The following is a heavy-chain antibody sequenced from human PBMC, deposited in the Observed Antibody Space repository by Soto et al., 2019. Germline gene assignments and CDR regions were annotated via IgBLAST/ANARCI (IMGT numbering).Heavy chain of an antibody. J-gene: IGHJ6*02. Sequence: GASVKVSCKVSGYTLTELSMHWVRQAPGKGLEWMGGFDPEDGETIYAQKFQGRVTMTEDTSTDTAYMELSSLRSEDTAVYYCATGTFNYYDSSGHTILDVWGQGTTVTVSS. D-gene: IGHD3-22*01. CDR2: FDPEDGET. V-gene: IGHV1-24*01. CDR3: ATGTFNYYDSSGHTILDV. CDR1: GYTLTELS.